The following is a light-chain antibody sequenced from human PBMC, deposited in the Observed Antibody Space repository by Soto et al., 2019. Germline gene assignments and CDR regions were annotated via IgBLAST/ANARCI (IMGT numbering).Light chain of an antibody. CDR1: NSNIGAGFD. J-gene: IGLJ2*01. V-gene: IGLV1-40*01. CDR3: QSYDDIVSGAV. Sequence: QSVLTQPPSVSGAPGQTVTISCTGSNSNIGAGFDVHWYQQLPGTAPKLLIFGNSNRPSGVPERFSGSKSGTSASLAITGLQAEDEADYYCQSYDDIVSGAVFGGGTKVTVL. CDR2: GNS.